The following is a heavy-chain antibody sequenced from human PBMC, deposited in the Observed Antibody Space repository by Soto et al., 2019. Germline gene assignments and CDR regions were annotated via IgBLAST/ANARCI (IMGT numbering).Heavy chain of an antibody. CDR2: IHHSGST. Sequence: PSETLSLTCTVSVGSISSGENFWNWIRQSPGKGLEWIGYIHHSGSTYYNPSLKSRLTISVDTSKNQISLKLNSVTAADTAVYYCARDTGTYPYYFDYWGQGTLVTVSS. V-gene: IGHV4-30-4*01. J-gene: IGHJ4*02. CDR3: ARDTGTYPYYFDY. CDR1: VGSISSGENF. D-gene: IGHD1-26*01.